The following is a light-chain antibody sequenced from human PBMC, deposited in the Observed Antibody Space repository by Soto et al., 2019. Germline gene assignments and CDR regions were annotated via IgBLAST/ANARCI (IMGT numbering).Light chain of an antibody. CDR1: SSDIGYYNY. Sequence: QSVLTQPASVSGSPGQLITISCTGTSSDIGYYNYVSWYQQYPGKAPKLIIYEVSNRPSGVSNRFSGSKSANTASLTISGLQAEDEADYHCSSYKTGSTVVFGTGTKLTVL. CDR2: EVS. V-gene: IGLV2-14*01. J-gene: IGLJ1*01. CDR3: SSYKTGSTVV.